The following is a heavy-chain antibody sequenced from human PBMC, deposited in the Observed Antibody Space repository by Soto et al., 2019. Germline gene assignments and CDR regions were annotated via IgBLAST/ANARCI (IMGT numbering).Heavy chain of an antibody. D-gene: IGHD2-15*01. Sequence: GASVKVSCKASGGTFSNHAISWVRQAPGQGLEWVGGIIPMFPTADYAQRFQGRVTITADDSTTTVYMELSGLRSEDTAMYYCAREDDVVVAAAVYAFDIWGQGTMVTVSS. V-gene: IGHV1-69*13. CDR1: GGTFSNHA. CDR3: AREDDVVVAAAVYAFDI. CDR2: IIPMFPTA. J-gene: IGHJ3*02.